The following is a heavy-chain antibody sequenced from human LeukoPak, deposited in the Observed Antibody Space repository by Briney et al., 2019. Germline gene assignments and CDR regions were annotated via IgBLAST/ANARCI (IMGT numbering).Heavy chain of an antibody. J-gene: IGHJ4*02. Sequence: SETLSLTCTVSGGSISGYYWSWIRQPPGKGLEWIGYIYYSGSTNYNPSLKSRVTMSVDTSKNQFSLKLSSVTAADTAVYYCARLSTVTTSFDYWGQGTLVTVSS. CDR3: ARLSTVTTSFDY. V-gene: IGHV4-59*12. D-gene: IGHD4-17*01. CDR2: IYYSGST. CDR1: GGSISGYY.